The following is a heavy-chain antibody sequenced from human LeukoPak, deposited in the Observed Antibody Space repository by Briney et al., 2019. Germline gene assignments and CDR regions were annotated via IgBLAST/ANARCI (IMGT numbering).Heavy chain of an antibody. V-gene: IGHV5-10-1*01. J-gene: IGHJ4*02. CDR1: GYSLTSYW. D-gene: IGHD1-14*01. CDR2: IDPSDSYT. Sequence: GESLKISCKGSGYSLTSYWISLVRQMSGKGLEWMGRIDPSDSYTNYSPSFQGHVTISADKSISTAYLQWSSLKASDTAMYYCAAREIRETGNDYWGQGTLVTVSS. CDR3: AAREIRETGNDY.